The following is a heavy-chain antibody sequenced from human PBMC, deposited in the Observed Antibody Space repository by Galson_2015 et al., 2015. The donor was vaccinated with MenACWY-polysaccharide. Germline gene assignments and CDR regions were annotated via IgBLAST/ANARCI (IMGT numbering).Heavy chain of an antibody. CDR3: TSGRLRWYPFDY. CDR2: IFHSGST. D-gene: IGHD4-23*01. J-gene: IGHJ4*02. Sequence: ETLSLTCNVSGDSISSGYYWGWIRQPPGKGLEWIGSIFHSGSTYRNPSLGSRLIISIDSSKNQLSLMLTSVTAADTAAYYCTSGRLRWYPFDYWGQGTLVTVSS. V-gene: IGHV4-38-2*02. CDR1: GDSISSGYY.